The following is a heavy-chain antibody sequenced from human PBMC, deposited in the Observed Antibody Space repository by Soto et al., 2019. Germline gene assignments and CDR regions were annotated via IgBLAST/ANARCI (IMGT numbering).Heavy chain of an antibody. CDR3: VTSSWNYDIASGDS. V-gene: IGHV3-74*03. J-gene: IGHJ5*01. CDR2: GSSGGRKV. CDR1: GVNLRRYW. Sequence: PGGSLRLSCTASGVNLRRYWRHCVRQGPGKGLVLGSRGSSGGRKVKYAGSVKGRFNISRDNARQTLYLQMDSLRVEDTAVYYCVTSSWNYDIASGDSWAQETRVTAAS. D-gene: IGHD1-7*01.